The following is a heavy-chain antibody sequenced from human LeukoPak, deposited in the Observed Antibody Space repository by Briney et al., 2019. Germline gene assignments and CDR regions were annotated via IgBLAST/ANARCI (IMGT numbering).Heavy chain of an antibody. V-gene: IGHV4-4*02. J-gene: IGHJ4*02. CDR2: ISLSGLT. D-gene: IGHD2-8*01. Sequence: SETLSLTCGVSGGSITSTNWWRWVRQPPGQGLEWIGEISLSGLTNYNPSLKSRATMALDKSKNHLSLSLTSVTAADTAVYYCSRENGAFSPFGYWGQGTLVTVPS. CDR3: SRENGAFSPFGY. CDR1: GGSITSTNW.